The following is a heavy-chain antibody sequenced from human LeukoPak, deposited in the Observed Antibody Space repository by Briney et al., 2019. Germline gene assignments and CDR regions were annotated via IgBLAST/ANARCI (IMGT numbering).Heavy chain of an antibody. CDR1: GDSISSGGYY. J-gene: IGHJ4*02. Sequence: PSQTLSLTCTVSGDSISSGGYYWTWIRQNPAKGLEWLGYIYHSGSAYYNPSLKSRITISVDTSKNQFSLNMSSVTVADTAVYYCARDSSGYYVFDYWGQGTLVIVSS. V-gene: IGHV4-31*03. CDR2: IYHSGSA. CDR3: ARDSSGYYVFDY. D-gene: IGHD3-22*01.